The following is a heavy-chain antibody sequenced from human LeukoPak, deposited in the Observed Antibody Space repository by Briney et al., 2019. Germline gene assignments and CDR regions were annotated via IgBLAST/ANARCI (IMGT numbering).Heavy chain of an antibody. CDR3: ARGPDSGFTFDP. CDR2: IGSSSSYI. Sequence: GVSLRLSCAASGFTFSSYSMNWVRQAPGKGREWVSSIGSSSSYIYYADSVKGRFTISRDNAKNSLYLQMNSLRAADTAVYYCARGPDSGFTFDPWGQGTLVTVSS. D-gene: IGHD3-22*01. J-gene: IGHJ5*02. V-gene: IGHV3-21*01. CDR1: GFTFSSYS.